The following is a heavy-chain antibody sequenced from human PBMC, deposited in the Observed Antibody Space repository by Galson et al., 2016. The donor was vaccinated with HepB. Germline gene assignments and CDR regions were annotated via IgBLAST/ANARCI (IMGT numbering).Heavy chain of an antibody. CDR3: TTLFYYGSGRYYNIRDY. Sequence: ETLSLPCGVSGGSFSGYYWIWIRQPPGKGLEWIGEIDHTGKVDYNPSLKSRVTISTDTSKSQFSLKLSSVTAADSAIYYCTTLFYYGSGRYYNIRDYWGQGTLVTVSS. V-gene: IGHV4-34*01. D-gene: IGHD3-10*01. CDR2: IDHTGKV. J-gene: IGHJ4*02. CDR1: GGSFSGYY.